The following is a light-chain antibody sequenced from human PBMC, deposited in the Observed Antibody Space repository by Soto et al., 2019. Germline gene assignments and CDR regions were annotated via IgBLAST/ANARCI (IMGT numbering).Light chain of an antibody. CDR3: QQYNTWPRT. Sequence: EIVLTQSPATLSSFPGDRVTLSCRASQSVSSNLAWYQQKPGRAPRLLIYAASTRATGVPARFSGSGSGTEFTLTISSLQSEDFAVYYCQQYNTWPRTFGQGTKVDIK. J-gene: IGKJ1*01. CDR1: QSVSSN. CDR2: AAS. V-gene: IGKV3-15*01.